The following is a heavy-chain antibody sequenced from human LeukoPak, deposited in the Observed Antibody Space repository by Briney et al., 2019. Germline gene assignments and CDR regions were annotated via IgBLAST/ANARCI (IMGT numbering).Heavy chain of an antibody. CDR1: GFTFSDYY. J-gene: IGHJ4*02. D-gene: IGHD6-6*01. CDR2: ISSSGSTI. CDR3: ARAPYIAARPYYFDY. Sequence: GGSQRLSCAASGFTFSDYYMSWIRQAPGKGLEWVSYISSSGSTIYYADSVKGRFTISRDNAKNSLYLQMNSLRAEDTAVYYCARAPYIAARPYYFDYWGQGTLVTVSS. V-gene: IGHV3-11*04.